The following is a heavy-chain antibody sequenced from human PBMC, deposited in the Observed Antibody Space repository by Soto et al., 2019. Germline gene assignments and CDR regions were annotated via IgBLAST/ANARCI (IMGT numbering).Heavy chain of an antibody. J-gene: IGHJ6*02. V-gene: IGHV4-39*01. CDR1: GGSISSSSYY. D-gene: IGHD7-27*01. CDR3: ATVWGDYYYYYGMDV. Sequence: SETLSLTCTVSGGSISSSSYYWGWIRQPPGKGLEWIGSIYYSGSTYYNPSLKSRVTISVDTSKNQFSLKLSSVTAADTAVYYCATVWGDYYYYYGMDVWGQGTTVTVSS. CDR2: IYYSGST.